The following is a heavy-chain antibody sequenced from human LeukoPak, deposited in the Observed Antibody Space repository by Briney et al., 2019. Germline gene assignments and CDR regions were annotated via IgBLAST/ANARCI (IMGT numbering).Heavy chain of an antibody. J-gene: IGHJ4*02. V-gene: IGHV3-30-3*02. D-gene: IGHD3-16*01. CDR1: GYTFSSYA. Sequence: GRSLRLSCAASGYTFSSYAMHWVRQAPGKGLEWVAVISYDGSNKYYADSVKGRFTISRDNSKNTLYLQMNSLRAEDTAVYYCAKKIRGESGYWGQGTLVTVSS. CDR3: AKKIRGESGY. CDR2: ISYDGSNK.